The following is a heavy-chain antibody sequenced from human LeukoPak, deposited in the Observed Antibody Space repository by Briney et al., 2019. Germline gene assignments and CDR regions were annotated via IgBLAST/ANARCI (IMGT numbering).Heavy chain of an antibody. Sequence: GGSLRLSCAASGFTFSSYWMSWVRQAPGKGPEWVAHIKQDGSEKYYVDSVKGRFTISRDNAKNSLYLQMNSLRAEDTAVYYCARSINQWLPTYYFDYWGQGTLVTVSS. CDR2: IKQDGSEK. J-gene: IGHJ4*02. CDR3: ARSINQWLPTYYFDY. V-gene: IGHV3-7*01. CDR1: GFTFSSYW. D-gene: IGHD3-22*01.